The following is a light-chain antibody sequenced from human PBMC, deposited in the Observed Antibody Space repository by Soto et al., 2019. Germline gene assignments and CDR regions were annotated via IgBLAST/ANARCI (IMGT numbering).Light chain of an antibody. CDR1: QSVGSSY. J-gene: IGKJ1*01. CDR2: DAS. Sequence: GALSLSPKERATLSCTDSQSVGSSYLAWYQQKPGQAPRLLIYDASSRATGIPDRFSGSGSGTDFTLTICRLEPEDFAVYFCQLCGILPHTFSQGTKVDIK. CDR3: QLCGILPHT. V-gene: IGKV3-20*01.